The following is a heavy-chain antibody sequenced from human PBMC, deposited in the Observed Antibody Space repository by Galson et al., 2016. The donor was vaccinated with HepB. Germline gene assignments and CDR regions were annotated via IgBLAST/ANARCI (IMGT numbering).Heavy chain of an antibody. CDR3: AKSVLEYDILTGYYRRGADY. V-gene: IGHV3-23*01. Sequence: SLRLSCAASGFTFSSYAMSWVRQAPGKGLEWVSSSGSGGPTYYADSVKGRFTISRDNSKNTLFLQMHSLRADDTAVYYCAKSVLEYDILTGYYRRGADYRGQGTLVTVPS. CDR2: SGSGGPT. CDR1: GFTFSSYA. J-gene: IGHJ4*02. D-gene: IGHD3-9*01.